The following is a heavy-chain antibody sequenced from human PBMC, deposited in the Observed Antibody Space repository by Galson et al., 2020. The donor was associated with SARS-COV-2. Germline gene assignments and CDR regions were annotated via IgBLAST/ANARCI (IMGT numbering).Heavy chain of an antibody. CDR2: MNPNSGNT. CDR1: GYTFTSYD. Sequence: ASVKVSCKASGYTFTSYDINWVRQATGQGLEWMGWMNPNSGNTGYAQKFQGRVTMTRNTSISTAYMELSSLRSEDTAVYYCAKGYIMITFGGVIVTTDAFDIWGQGTMVTVSS. J-gene: IGHJ3*02. V-gene: IGHV1-8*01. D-gene: IGHD3-16*02. CDR3: AKGYIMITFGGVIVTTDAFDI.